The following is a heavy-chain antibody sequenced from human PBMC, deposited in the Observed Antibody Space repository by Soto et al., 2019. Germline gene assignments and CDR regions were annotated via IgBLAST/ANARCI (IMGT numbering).Heavy chain of an antibody. Sequence: GGSLRLSCAASGFTFSSYWMHWVRQAPGKGLVWVSRINSDGSSTSYADSVKGRFTISRDNAKNTLYLQMNSLRAEDTAVYYCARDPRYYDILTGYYTALDYWGQGTLVTVSS. J-gene: IGHJ4*02. CDR1: GFTFSSYW. D-gene: IGHD3-9*01. V-gene: IGHV3-74*01. CDR2: INSDGSST. CDR3: ARDPRYYDILTGYYTALDY.